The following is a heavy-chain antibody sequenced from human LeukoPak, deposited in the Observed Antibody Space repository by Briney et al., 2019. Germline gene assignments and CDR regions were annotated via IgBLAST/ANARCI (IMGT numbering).Heavy chain of an antibody. Sequence: PGGSLRLSCTASGFTLRSFSMNWVRQAPGKGLEWVSYITSADRAIYYADSVQGRFTISRDNARNSLYLQMNGLRAEDTAVYYCASDIVATSGDFWGQGTLVTVSS. V-gene: IGHV3-48*04. D-gene: IGHD5-12*01. J-gene: IGHJ4*02. CDR3: ASDIVATSGDF. CDR2: ITSADRAI. CDR1: GFTLRSFS.